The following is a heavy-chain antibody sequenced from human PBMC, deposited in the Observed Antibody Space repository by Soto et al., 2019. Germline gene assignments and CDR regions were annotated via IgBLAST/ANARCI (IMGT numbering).Heavy chain of an antibody. CDR1: GGSFSGYY. CDR3: AREVGTMITFGGAIVPQLGHYYSGMHV. V-gene: IGHV4-34*01. D-gene: IGHD3-16*02. CDR2: INHSGSA. J-gene: IGHJ6*01. Sequence: SETLSLTCAVYGGSFSGYYWSWIRQPPGKGLEWIGDINHSGSAKYNPSLKSRVTISVDTSKNQLSLKLSSVTAADTAVYYCAREVGTMITFGGAIVPQLGHYYSGMHVWGQGTTVT.